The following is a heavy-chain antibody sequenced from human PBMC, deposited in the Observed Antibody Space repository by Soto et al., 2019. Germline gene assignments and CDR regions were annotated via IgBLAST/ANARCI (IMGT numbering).Heavy chain of an antibody. V-gene: IGHV3-21*06. J-gene: IGHJ4*02. Sequence: GGSLRPSSAVFGLTSTSYSMNGVRPAPGKGRESVSSISSTTNYIYYGDAMKGRFTISRDNAKNSLYLEMNSLRAEDTAVYDCARESEDLTSNFDYWGQGTLVTVSS. CDR3: ARESEDLTSNFDY. CDR2: ISSTTNYI. CDR1: GLTSTSYS.